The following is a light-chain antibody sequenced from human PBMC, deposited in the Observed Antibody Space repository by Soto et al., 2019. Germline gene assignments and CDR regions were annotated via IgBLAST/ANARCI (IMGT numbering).Light chain of an antibody. CDR1: QSVSNY. J-gene: IGKJ1*01. CDR3: QHYGASPWT. CDR2: RAS. V-gene: IGKV3-20*01. Sequence: EIVITPSASTLSVCPGGRATLSCRASQSVSNYLAWYQQKPGQAPRVLIYRASIRATGISDRFSGSGSGTDFTLTISRLEPEDFAVYYCQHYGASPWTFGQGTKVDIK.